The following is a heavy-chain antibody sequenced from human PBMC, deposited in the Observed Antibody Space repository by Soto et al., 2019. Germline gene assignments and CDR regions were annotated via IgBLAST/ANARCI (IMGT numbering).Heavy chain of an antibody. V-gene: IGHV1-18*01. CDR2: ISAYNGNT. CDR1: GYTFTSYG. D-gene: IGHD3-22*01. Sequence: ASVKVSCKASGYTFTSYGISWVRQAPGQGLEWMGWISAYNGNTNYAQKLQGRVTMTTDTSTSTAYMELRSLRSDDTAVYYCARDYYDSSGYYYPDYWGQGTLVTVSS. J-gene: IGHJ4*02. CDR3: ARDYYDSSGYYYPDY.